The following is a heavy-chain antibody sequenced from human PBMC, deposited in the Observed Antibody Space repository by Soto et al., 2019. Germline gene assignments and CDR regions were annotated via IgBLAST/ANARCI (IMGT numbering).Heavy chain of an antibody. CDR2: INHSGST. J-gene: IGHJ6*03. D-gene: IGHD1-26*01. Sequence: QVQLQQWGAGLLKPSETLSLTCAVYGGSFSGYYWSWIRQPPGKGLEWIGEINHSGSTNYNPSLTGGVTRSVDTSKNQCSLKLGCVTAADTAVYYCASHSGGSHIYYYYYYIDACGKGTTVTVSS. CDR3: ASHSGGSHIYYYYYYIDA. V-gene: IGHV4-34*01. CDR1: GGSFSGYY.